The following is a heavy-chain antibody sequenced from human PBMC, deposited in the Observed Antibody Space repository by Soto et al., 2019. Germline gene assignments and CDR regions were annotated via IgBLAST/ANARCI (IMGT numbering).Heavy chain of an antibody. CDR2: MSYDGNNQ. V-gene: IGHV3-30*18. CDR1: GFTFSSYA. CDR3: AKALGELSPESFDY. Sequence: QVQLVESGGGVVQPGRSLRLSCAASGFTFSSYATHWVRQAPGKGLEWVAIMSYDGNNQYYADSVKGRFTISRDNFKNTLHLQMNSLRAEDTAVYYCAKALGELSPESFDYWGQGILVTVSS. D-gene: IGHD3-16*02. J-gene: IGHJ4*02.